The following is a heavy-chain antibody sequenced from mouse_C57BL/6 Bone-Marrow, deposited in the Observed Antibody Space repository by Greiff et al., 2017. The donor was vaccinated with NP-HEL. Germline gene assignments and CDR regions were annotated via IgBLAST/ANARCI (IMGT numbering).Heavy chain of an antibody. CDR2: INPNYGTT. CDR1: GYSFTDYN. CDR3: ARSPNSYYYGSSTQAWFAY. V-gene: IGHV1-39*01. J-gene: IGHJ3*01. D-gene: IGHD1-1*01. Sequence: VQLKQSGPELVKPGASVKISCKASGYSFTDYNMNWVKQSNGKSLEWIGVINPNYGTTSYHQKFKGKATLTVDQSSSTAYMQLNSLTSEDSAVYYCARSPNSYYYGSSTQAWFAYWGQGTLVTVSA.